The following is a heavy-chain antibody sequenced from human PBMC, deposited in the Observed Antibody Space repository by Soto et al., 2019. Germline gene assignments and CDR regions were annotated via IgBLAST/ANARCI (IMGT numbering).Heavy chain of an antibody. D-gene: IGHD3-3*01. CDR1: GFSFSSYG. J-gene: IGHJ4*02. CDR2: ISGDGSNK. V-gene: IGHV3-30*03. CDR3: VREVNYNFWSGSYFSLTYFDP. Sequence: GGSLRLSCAASGFSFSSYGMHWVRQAPGKGLERVAVISGDGSNKYYADSVKGRFTIARDTSASTAYMEVSSLRSEDTAVYYCVREVNYNFWSGSYFSLTYFDPWGQGTLVTVSS.